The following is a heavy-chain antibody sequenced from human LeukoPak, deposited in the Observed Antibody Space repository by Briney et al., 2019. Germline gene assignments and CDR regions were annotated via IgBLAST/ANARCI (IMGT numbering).Heavy chain of an antibody. Sequence: PSETLSLTCTVSGGSISSYYWSWIWQPAGKGLEWIGRIYTSGSTNYNPSLKSRVTMSVDTSKNQFSLKLSSVTAADTAVYYCARDGTPLDFWSGYYLNYYYYGMDVWGQGTTVTVSS. V-gene: IGHV4-4*07. CDR1: GGSISSYY. CDR3: ARDGTPLDFWSGYYLNYYYYGMDV. D-gene: IGHD3-3*01. CDR2: IYTSGST. J-gene: IGHJ6*02.